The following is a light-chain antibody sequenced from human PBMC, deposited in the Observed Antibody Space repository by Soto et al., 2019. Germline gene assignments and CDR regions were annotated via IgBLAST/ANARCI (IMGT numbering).Light chain of an antibody. J-gene: IGKJ5*01. CDR3: QQYNNWPAIT. V-gene: IGKV3D-15*01. CDR2: GAS. Sequence: IVLTRSPGTLSLSPGERATLSCRASQSVSSSYLACYKQKPGQPPRLFIYGASTRATGIPARFSGSGSGTEFTLTISSLQSEDFAVDYCQQYNNWPAITFGQGTRLEIK. CDR1: QSVSSSY.